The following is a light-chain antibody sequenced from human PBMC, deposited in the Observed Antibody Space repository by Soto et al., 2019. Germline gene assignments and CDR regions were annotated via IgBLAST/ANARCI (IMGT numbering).Light chain of an antibody. CDR1: QSVNSD. J-gene: IGKJ2*01. CDR2: SAS. Sequence: EIVLTQSPATLSSSPGESATLSCRASQSVNSDLAWYQQIPGQAPRLLIYSASSRATGVPDRFSGSGSGTDFTLTISRLEPEDFAVYYCQQYGNSPYTFGGGTKLEIK. V-gene: IGKV3-20*01. CDR3: QQYGNSPYT.